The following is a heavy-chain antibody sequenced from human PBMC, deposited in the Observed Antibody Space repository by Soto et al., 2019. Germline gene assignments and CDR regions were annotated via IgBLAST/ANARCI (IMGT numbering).Heavy chain of an antibody. V-gene: IGHV5-51*01. Sequence: GESLRVSCKGSGYSFTSYWIGWVRQKPGKGLEWMGIIYPGDSDTRYSPSFQGQVTISADKSISTAYLQWSSLKASDTAMYYCARAGYSSTNPDAFDIWGQGTMVTVSS. J-gene: IGHJ3*02. D-gene: IGHD6-13*01. CDR2: IYPGDSDT. CDR3: ARAGYSSTNPDAFDI. CDR1: GYSFTSYW.